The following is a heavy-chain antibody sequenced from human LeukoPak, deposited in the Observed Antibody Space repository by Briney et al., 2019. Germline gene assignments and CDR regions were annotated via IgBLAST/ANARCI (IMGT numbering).Heavy chain of an antibody. D-gene: IGHD3-16*01. CDR1: GFSFSDYY. Sequence: GGSLTLSCAASGFSFSDYYTSWIRQAPGKGLGWISYISSSGSTKYYADSVKGRFTISRDNAKNSLYLQMNSVRAEDTAVYYCARVWGSYAFDYGGQGTLVTVSS. V-gene: IGHV3-11*01. CDR2: ISSSGSTK. CDR3: ARVWGSYAFDY. J-gene: IGHJ4*02.